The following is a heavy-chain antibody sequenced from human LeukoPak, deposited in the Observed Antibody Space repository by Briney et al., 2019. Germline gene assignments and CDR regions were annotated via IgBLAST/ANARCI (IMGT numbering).Heavy chain of an antibody. D-gene: IGHD3-10*01. J-gene: IGHJ5*02. CDR2: IIPIFGTA. Sequence: SVKVSCKASGGTFSSYAISWVRQAPGQGLEWMGGIIPIFGTANYAQTFQGRVTITTDESTSTAYMELSSLRSEDTAVYYCARDHSRYGSGSYYNEWFDPWGQGTLVTVSS. CDR3: ARDHSRYGSGSYYNEWFDP. CDR1: GGTFSSYA. V-gene: IGHV1-69*05.